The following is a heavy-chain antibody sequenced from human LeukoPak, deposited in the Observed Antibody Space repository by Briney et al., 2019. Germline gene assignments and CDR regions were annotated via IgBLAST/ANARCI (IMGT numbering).Heavy chain of an antibody. Sequence: GGSLRLSCAASGFTFSSYAMSWVRQAPGKGLEWVSAISGSGGSTYYADSVKGRFTIYRDNSKNTLYLQMNSLRAEDTAVYYCAKPVPLDDSSGYYGYWGQGTLVTVSS. D-gene: IGHD3-22*01. CDR2: ISGSGGST. CDR3: AKPVPLDDSSGYYGY. J-gene: IGHJ4*02. V-gene: IGHV3-23*01. CDR1: GFTFSSYA.